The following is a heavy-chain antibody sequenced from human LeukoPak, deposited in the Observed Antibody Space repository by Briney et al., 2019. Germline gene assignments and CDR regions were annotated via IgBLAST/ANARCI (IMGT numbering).Heavy chain of an antibody. CDR3: TRETSSRYFDY. CDR2: INPNSGGT. CDR1: GYTFTGYY. J-gene: IGHJ4*02. V-gene: IGHV1-2*02. Sequence: VASVKVSCKASGYTFTGYYMHWVRQAPGQGLEWMGWINPNSGGTNYAQKFQGRVTMTRDTSISTAYMEVSRLRSDDTAVYYCTRETSSRYFDYWGQGTLVTVSS.